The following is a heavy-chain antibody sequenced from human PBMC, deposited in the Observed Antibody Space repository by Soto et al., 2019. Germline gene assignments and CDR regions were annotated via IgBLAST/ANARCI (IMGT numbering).Heavy chain of an antibody. CDR1: GGTFSSYA. CDR2: IIPIFGTA. Sequence: ASVKVSCKASGGTFSSYAISWVRQAPGQGLEWMGGIIPIFGTANYAQKFQGRVTITADESTSTAYMELSSLRSEDTAVYYCAREDYYGSGSYYTVYYGMDVWGQGTTVTVSS. D-gene: IGHD3-10*01. J-gene: IGHJ6*02. CDR3: AREDYYGSGSYYTVYYGMDV. V-gene: IGHV1-69*13.